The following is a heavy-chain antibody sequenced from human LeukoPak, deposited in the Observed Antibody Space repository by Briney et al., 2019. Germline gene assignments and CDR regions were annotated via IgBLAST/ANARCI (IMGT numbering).Heavy chain of an antibody. CDR2: INTNTGNP. D-gene: IGHD5-24*01. V-gene: IGHV7-4-1*02. CDR1: GYTFTSYA. Sequence: ASVKVSCKASGYTFTSYAMNWVRQAPGQGLEWMGWINTNTGNPTYAQGFTGRFVFSLDTSVSTAYLQISSLKAEDTAVYYCARVGRGDGYNSDYYYYMDVWGKGTTVTISS. J-gene: IGHJ6*03. CDR3: ARVGRGDGYNSDYYYYMDV.